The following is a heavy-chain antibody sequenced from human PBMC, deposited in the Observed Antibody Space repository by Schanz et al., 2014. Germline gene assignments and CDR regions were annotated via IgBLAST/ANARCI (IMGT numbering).Heavy chain of an antibody. D-gene: IGHD3-10*01. Sequence: EVQLVESGGGLVKPGGSLRLSCATSGLTFTSAWMSWVRQAPGKGLEWVGRIKGKTDGGTADYAAPMKGRFTISRDDSKNTLFLQMNSLETEDTAFYYCTADLWFGAVWGVWWGQGTLVTVSS. CDR3: TADLWFGAVWGVW. CDR2: IKGKTDGGTA. J-gene: IGHJ4*02. CDR1: GLTFTSAW. V-gene: IGHV3-15*01.